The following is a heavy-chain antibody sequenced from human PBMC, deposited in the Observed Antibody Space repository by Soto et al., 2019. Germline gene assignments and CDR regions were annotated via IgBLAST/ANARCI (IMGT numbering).Heavy chain of an antibody. CDR3: ASTSH. Sequence: QVQLVESGGDVVQPGKSLRLSCAASGFPFSSFGLHWVRQAPGKGPEWVAVISADGSQKFYADSVMGRFTISRDNLRNTLFRQMNTLGPADTAVYYCASTSHWGQGTQVTVSS. V-gene: IGHV3-30*03. CDR1: GFPFSSFG. J-gene: IGHJ4*02. CDR2: ISADGSQK.